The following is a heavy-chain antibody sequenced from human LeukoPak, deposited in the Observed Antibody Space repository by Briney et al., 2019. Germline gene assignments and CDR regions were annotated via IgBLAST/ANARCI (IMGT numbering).Heavy chain of an antibody. CDR3: ARRDSSGQYYFDY. CDR1: GYSFTSYW. D-gene: IGHD3-22*01. CDR2: IYPGDSDT. V-gene: IGHV5-51*01. J-gene: IGHJ4*02. Sequence: GESLKISCKGSGYSFTSYWIGWVRQMPGKGLEWMGIIYPGDSDTRYCPSFQGQVTISADKSIRTAYLQWSSLKAADTAMYYCARRDSSGQYYFDYWGQGTLATVSS.